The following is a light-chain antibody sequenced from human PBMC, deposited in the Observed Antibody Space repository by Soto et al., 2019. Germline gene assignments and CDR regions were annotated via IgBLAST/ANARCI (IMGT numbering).Light chain of an antibody. CDR3: QQYGSSPLT. V-gene: IGKV3-20*01. CDR2: GAS. J-gene: IGKJ4*01. CDR1: QSVSSN. Sequence: EIVMTQSPATLSVSPGERASLSSRASQSVSSNLAWYQQKPGQPPRLLIYGASSRATGIPDRFSGSGSGTDFTLTISRLEPEDFAVYYCQQYGSSPLTFGGGTKVDIK.